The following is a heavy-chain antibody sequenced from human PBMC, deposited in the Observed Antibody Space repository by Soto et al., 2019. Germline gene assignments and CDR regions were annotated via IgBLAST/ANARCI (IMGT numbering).Heavy chain of an antibody. J-gene: IGHJ6*02. CDR1: GYSFTSYW. V-gene: IGHV5-10-1*03. CDR3: ASTPIVVVAADYYYYYSMDV. D-gene: IGHD2-15*01. CDR2: IDPSDSYT. Sequence: EVQLVQSGAEVKKPGESLRISCKGSGYSFTSYWISWVRQMPGKGLEWMGRIDPSDSYTNYSPSFQGHVTISADKSISTAYLQWSSLKASDTAMYYCASTPIVVVAADYYYYYSMDVWGQGTTVTVSS.